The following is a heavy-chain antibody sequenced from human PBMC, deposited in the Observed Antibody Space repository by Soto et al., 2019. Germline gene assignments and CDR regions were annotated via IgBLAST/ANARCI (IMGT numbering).Heavy chain of an antibody. CDR3: AKWDDIVTGYYAFDI. CDR1: GFTFNRYT. CDR2: ISGSGTYT. V-gene: IGHV3-23*01. D-gene: IGHD3-9*01. Sequence: PGGSLRLSCAASGFTFNRYTMTWVRQAPGAGLEWVSGISGSGTYTYYADSVKGRLTISRDNSKNTLYLQMNSLRAEGTALYYCAKWDDIVTGYYAFDIWGQGTMVTVSS. J-gene: IGHJ3*02.